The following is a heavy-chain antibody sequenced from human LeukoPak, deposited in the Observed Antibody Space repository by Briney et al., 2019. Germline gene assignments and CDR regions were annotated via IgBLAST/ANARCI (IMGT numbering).Heavy chain of an antibody. CDR2: MYTSGDT. V-gene: IGHV4-4*07. CDR1: GVSVIPYY. Sequence: SETLSLTCTVSGVSVIPYYWSWIRQPAGEGPEWIGRMYTSGDTAYNPSLKSRVTMSIDTSKNQFSLKLNSVTAADTAVYYCATSGSSFDYYHYIDVWGKGTTVTVSS. CDR3: ATSGSSFDYYHYIDV. J-gene: IGHJ6*03. D-gene: IGHD3-10*01.